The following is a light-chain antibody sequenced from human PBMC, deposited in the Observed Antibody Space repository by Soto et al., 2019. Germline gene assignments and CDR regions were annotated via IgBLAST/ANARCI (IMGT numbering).Light chain of an antibody. CDR1: QSISSY. V-gene: IGKV1-39*01. CDR3: QQSYSTPRT. Sequence: DIQVTQSPSSLSASVGDRVTITCRASQSISSYLNWYQQKPGKAPKLLIYGASNLQSGVPSRFSGSGSGTDFSLTISSLQPEDFATYYCQQSYSTPRTFGQGTKVEIK. J-gene: IGKJ1*01. CDR2: GAS.